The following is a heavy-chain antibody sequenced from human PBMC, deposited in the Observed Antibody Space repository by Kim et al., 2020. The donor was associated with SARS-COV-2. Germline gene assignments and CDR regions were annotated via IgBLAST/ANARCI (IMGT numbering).Heavy chain of an antibody. D-gene: IGHD3-22*01. Sequence: GRFTISRDNAKNTLNLQMNSLRAEDTAVYYCTRASGESSGYGYYYYGMDVWGQGTTVTVSS. V-gene: IGHV3-74*01. J-gene: IGHJ6*02. CDR3: TRASGESSGYGYYYYGMDV.